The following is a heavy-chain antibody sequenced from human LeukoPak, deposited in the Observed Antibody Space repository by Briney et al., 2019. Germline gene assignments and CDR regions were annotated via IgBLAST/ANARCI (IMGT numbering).Heavy chain of an antibody. CDR2: ISYDGSNK. D-gene: IGHD3-9*01. J-gene: IGHJ4*02. CDR1: GFTFSSYG. Sequence: GGSLRLSCAASGFTFSSYGMHWVRQAPGKGLEWVAVISYDGSNKYYADSVKGRFTISRDNSKNTLYLQMNSLRAEDTAVYYCAKARYYDILTGHDYWGQGTLVTVSS. CDR3: AKARYYDILTGHDY. V-gene: IGHV3-30*18.